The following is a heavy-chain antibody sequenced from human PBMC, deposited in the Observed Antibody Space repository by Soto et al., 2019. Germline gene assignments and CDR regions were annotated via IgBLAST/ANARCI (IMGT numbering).Heavy chain of an antibody. CDR1: VGSISSYY. V-gene: IGHV4-59*08. CDR3: ARSDHYYYDSSGYWDY. Sequence: ETLSLTCTVSVGSISSYYWSWIRQPPGKGLEWIGYIYYSGSTNYNPSLKSRLTISVDTSKNQFSLKLSSVTAADTAVYYCARSDHYYYDSSGYWDYWGQGTLVTVSS. D-gene: IGHD3-22*01. CDR2: IYYSGST. J-gene: IGHJ4*02.